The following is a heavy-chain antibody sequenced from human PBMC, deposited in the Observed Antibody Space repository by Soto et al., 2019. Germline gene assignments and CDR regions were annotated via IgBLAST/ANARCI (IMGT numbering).Heavy chain of an antibody. D-gene: IGHD6-6*01. CDR1: GFTVSSNY. Sequence: GGSLRLSCASSGFTVSSNYMSWVRQAPGKGLEWVSVIYSGGSTYYADSVKGRFTISRHNSKNTLYLQMNSLRAEDTAVYYCAKDLAAYSYYFDYWGQGTLVTVSS. V-gene: IGHV3-53*04. CDR3: AKDLAAYSYYFDY. J-gene: IGHJ4*02. CDR2: IYSGGST.